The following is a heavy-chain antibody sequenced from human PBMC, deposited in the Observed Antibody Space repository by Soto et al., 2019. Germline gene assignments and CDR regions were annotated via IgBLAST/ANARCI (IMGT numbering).Heavy chain of an antibody. V-gene: IGHV1-46*01. Sequence: ASGKASSKAFGIAKASRYRYSVCQSPDQGLEWMGIINPRGGITSYAQKFQGRVTMTRDTSTSTVYMELSSLRSEDTAVYYCARDAPSSGWYGAFDIWGQGTMVTVSS. CDR2: INPRGGIT. J-gene: IGHJ3*02. D-gene: IGHD6-19*01. CDR1: GIAKASRY. CDR3: ARDAPSSGWYGAFDI.